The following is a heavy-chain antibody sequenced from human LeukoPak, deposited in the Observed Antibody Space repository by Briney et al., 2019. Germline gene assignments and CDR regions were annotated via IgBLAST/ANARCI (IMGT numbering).Heavy chain of an antibody. D-gene: IGHD5-18*01. CDR1: GYTFTSYY. CDR2: INPSGGST. Sequence: ASVKVSCKASGYTFTSYYMHWVRQAPGQGLEWMGIINPSGGSTSYAQKFQGRVTMTRDMSTSTVYMELSSLRSEDTAVYYCARGVADTAMAPSNWFDPWGQGTLVTVSS. V-gene: IGHV1-46*01. J-gene: IGHJ5*02. CDR3: ARGVADTAMAPSNWFDP.